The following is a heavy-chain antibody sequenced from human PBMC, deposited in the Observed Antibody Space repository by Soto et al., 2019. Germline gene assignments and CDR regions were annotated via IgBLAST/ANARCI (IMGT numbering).Heavy chain of an antibody. CDR1: GGSISSYY. V-gene: IGHV4-59*01. J-gene: IGHJ3*02. CDR3: ARDRLELRAFDI. D-gene: IGHD1-7*01. Sequence: PSETLSLTCTVSGGSISSYYWSWIRQPPGKGLEWIGYIYYSGSTNYNPSLKSRVTISVDTSKNQFSLKLSSVAAADTAVYYCARDRLELRAFDIWGQGTMVT. CDR2: IYYSGST.